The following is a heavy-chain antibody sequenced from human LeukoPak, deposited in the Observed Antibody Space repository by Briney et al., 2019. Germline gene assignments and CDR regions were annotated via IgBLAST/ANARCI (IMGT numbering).Heavy chain of an antibody. CDR3: ATRQAPPFDY. D-gene: IGHD1-14*01. CDR2: IWYDGSNK. J-gene: IGHJ4*02. Sequence: GRXLRLSCAASGFIFSSYGMHWVRQAPGKGLEGVAVIWYDGSNKYYADSVKGRFTISRDNSKNTLYLQMNSLRAEDTAVYYCATRQAPPFDYWGQGTLVTVSS. CDR1: GFIFSSYG. V-gene: IGHV3-33*01.